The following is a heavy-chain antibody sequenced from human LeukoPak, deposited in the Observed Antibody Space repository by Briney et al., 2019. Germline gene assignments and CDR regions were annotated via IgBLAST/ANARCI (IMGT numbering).Heavy chain of an antibody. Sequence: GASVTVSCKASGYTFSGYYIHWVRQAPGQGLEWMAWINPNSRGTHSAQKFQGRVTMTSDTSISTAYMELSSLTSDDTAVYYCARDLDGNYRFDFWGQGTLVTVSS. CDR2: INPNSRGT. CDR3: ARDLDGNYRFDF. V-gene: IGHV1-2*02. D-gene: IGHD1-7*01. CDR1: GYTFSGYY. J-gene: IGHJ4*02.